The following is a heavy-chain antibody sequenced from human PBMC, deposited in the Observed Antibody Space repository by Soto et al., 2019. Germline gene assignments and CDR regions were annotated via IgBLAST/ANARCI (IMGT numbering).Heavy chain of an antibody. CDR3: ARDNYGDTYYFDY. CDR2: IYYSGST. CDR1: GGSISSGAYY. V-gene: IGHV4-30-4*01. D-gene: IGHD4-17*01. Sequence: SETLSLTCTVSGGSISSGAYYWSWVRQPPGKGLEWIGYIYYSGSTYYNPSLKSRVTISVDTSKNQFPLKLSSVTATDTAVYYCARDNYGDTYYFDYWGQGTLVTVSS. J-gene: IGHJ4*02.